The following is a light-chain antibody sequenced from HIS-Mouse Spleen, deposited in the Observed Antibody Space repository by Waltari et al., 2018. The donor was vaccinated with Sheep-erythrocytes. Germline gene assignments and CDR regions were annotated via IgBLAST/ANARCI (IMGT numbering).Light chain of an antibody. J-gene: IGLJ3*02. Sequence: QSALTQPASVSGSPGQSITIPCTGTSSDVGRYNLVSWYQQHPGKAPKRMIYEGSKRPSGVSNRFSGSKSGNTASLTISGLQAEDEADYYCCSYAGSSTPWVFGGGTKLTVL. CDR3: CSYAGSSTPWV. V-gene: IGLV2-23*01. CDR1: SSDVGRYNL. CDR2: EGS.